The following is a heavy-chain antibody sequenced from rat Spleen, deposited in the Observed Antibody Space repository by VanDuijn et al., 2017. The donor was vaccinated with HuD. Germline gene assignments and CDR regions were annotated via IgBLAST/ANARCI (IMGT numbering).Heavy chain of an antibody. J-gene: IGHJ1*01. CDR3: SGSRVPWYLDF. CDR1: GFTFNNYW. D-gene: IGHD1-11*01. V-gene: IGHV5-31*01. CDR2: ITNTGGNI. Sequence: EVQLAESGGGLGQPGRSLKLACIASGFTFNNYWMTWIRQAPGKGLEWVASITNTGGNIYYPDSVKGRFTISRENAQNTLYLQMNSLRSEDTATYYCSGSRVPWYLDFWGPGTMVTVSS.